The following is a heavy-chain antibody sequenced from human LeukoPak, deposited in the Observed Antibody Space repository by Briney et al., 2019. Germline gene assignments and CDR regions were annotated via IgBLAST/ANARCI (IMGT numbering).Heavy chain of an antibody. V-gene: IGHV3-21*01. CDR3: VKDRQQWLPRGGFDY. Sequence: GGSLRLSCAASGFTFSSYSMSWVRQAPGKGLEWVSSISSSSSYIYYADSVKGRFTISRDNAENSLYLQMNSLRAEDTAVYYCVKDRQQWLPRGGFDYWGQGTLVTVSS. CDR2: ISSSSSYI. CDR1: GFTFSSYS. D-gene: IGHD6-19*01. J-gene: IGHJ4*02.